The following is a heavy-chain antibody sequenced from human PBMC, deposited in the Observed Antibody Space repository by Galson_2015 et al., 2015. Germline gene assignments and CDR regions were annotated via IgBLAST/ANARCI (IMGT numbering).Heavy chain of an antibody. CDR2: IYYSGST. Sequence: TLSLTCTVSGGSISSSSYYWGWIRQPPGKGLEWIGGIYYSGSTFYNPSLKSRVTISVDTSMNQFSLKLSSVTAADTAVYYCASYINDFWTSSPGWFDPWGQGTLVTVSS. J-gene: IGHJ5*02. CDR3: ASYINDFWTSSPGWFDP. CDR1: GGSISSSSYY. V-gene: IGHV4-39*01. D-gene: IGHD3/OR15-3a*01.